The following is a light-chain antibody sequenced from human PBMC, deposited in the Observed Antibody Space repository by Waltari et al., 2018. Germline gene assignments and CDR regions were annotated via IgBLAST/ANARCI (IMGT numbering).Light chain of an antibody. V-gene: IGLV2-14*01. CDR3: SSFTSRHLYV. CDR2: EVN. CDR1: SSDVGGYNY. J-gene: IGLJ1*01. Sequence: QSALTQPASVSGSPGQSITISCTGSSSDVGGYNYVSWYQQYPDKVPKIMIYEVNNRPSCVSSCCSGSKSGNTASLTISGLQADYEADYYCSSFTSRHLYVFGTGTAVTVL.